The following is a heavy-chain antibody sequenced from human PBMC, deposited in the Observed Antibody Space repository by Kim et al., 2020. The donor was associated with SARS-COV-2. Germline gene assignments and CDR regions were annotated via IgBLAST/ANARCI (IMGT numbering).Heavy chain of an antibody. D-gene: IGHD6-13*01. CDR1: GGSISSSNW. CDR3: ASGTDSSSWFGTGY. V-gene: IGHV4-4*02. Sequence: SETLSLTCAVSGGSISSSNWWSWVRQPPGKGLEWIGEIYHSGSTNYNPSLKSRVTISVDKSKNQFSLKLSSVTAADTAVYYCASGTDSSSWFGTGYWGQGTLVTVSS. CDR2: IYHSGST. J-gene: IGHJ4*02.